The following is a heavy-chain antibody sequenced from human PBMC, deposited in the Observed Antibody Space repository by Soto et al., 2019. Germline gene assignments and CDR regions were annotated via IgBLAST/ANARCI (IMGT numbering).Heavy chain of an antibody. V-gene: IGHV4-61*08. CDR1: GDSLSGYDHK. D-gene: IGHD2-15*01. CDR2: MYSSGYT. Sequence: QVQLQESGPGLVKPSETLSLTCTVSGDSLSGYDHKWGWIRQPPGKGLEYVGYMYSSGYTDYNPSLKSRVTMSIDTSKNQYSLKLSSATAADTAVYYCAREWSAFDYWGQGILVTVSS. CDR3: AREWSAFDY. J-gene: IGHJ4*02.